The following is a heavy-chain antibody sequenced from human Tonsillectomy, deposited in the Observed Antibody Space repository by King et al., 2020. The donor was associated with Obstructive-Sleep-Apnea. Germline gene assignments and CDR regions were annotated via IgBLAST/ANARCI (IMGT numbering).Heavy chain of an antibody. V-gene: IGHV4-39*07. CDR2: IYYSGST. Sequence: LQLQESGPGLVKPSETLSLTCTLSGGSISSSSNYWGWIRQPPGKWLEWIGRIYYSGSTYYNPSLKSRVTISVDTSKNQFSLKLSSVTAADTAVYYCARWIGVVAFDYWGQGTLVTVSS. CDR1: GGSISSSSNY. CDR3: ARWIGVVAFDY. J-gene: IGHJ4*02. D-gene: IGHD5-12*01.